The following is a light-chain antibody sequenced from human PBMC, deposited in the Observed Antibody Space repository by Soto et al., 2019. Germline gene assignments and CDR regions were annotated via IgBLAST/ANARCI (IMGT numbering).Light chain of an antibody. CDR2: GAS. J-gene: IGKJ3*01. CDR3: QQDGSSPPFT. CDR1: QTFSSY. V-gene: IGKV3-20*01. Sequence: EIVLTQSPGTLSLSPGERATLSCRASQTFSSYLAWYQQKPGQAPRLLIYGASSRATGIPDRFSGSGSGTDFTITISRLEPEDVAVYYCQQDGSSPPFTFGPGTKVDIK.